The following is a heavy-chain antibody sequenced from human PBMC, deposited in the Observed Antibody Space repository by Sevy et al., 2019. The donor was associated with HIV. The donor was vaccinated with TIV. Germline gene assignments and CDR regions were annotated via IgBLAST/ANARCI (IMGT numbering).Heavy chain of an antibody. V-gene: IGHV3-23*01. Sequence: GGSLRLSCAVSAFTFNSYVMSWVRQAPGKGLECVSTISASGGYTYYADSVKGRLTISRDNPKNTVYLQMNSLRAEDTAIYYCAKETIRGYYWGQGTVVTVSS. CDR3: AKETIRGYY. D-gene: IGHD6-25*01. CDR1: AFTFNSYV. CDR2: ISASGGYT. J-gene: IGHJ4*02.